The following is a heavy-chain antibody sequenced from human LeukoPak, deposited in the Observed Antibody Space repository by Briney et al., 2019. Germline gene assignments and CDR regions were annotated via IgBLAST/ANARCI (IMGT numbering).Heavy chain of an antibody. CDR3: ARDRGSYARGFFDY. V-gene: IGHV1-69*13. CDR1: GGTFSSYA. CDR2: IIPIFGTA. J-gene: IGHJ4*02. D-gene: IGHD1-26*01. Sequence: SVKVSCKASGGTFSSYAISWVRQAPGQGLEWMGGIIPIFGTANYAQKFQGRVTITADESTSTANMELSSLRSEDTAVYYCARDRGSYARGFFDYWGQGTLVTVSS.